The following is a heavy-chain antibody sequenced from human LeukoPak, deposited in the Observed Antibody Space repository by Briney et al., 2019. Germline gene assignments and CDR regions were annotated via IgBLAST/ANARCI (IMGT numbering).Heavy chain of an antibody. CDR2: KKQDGSAK. V-gene: IGHV3-7*01. CDR3: ARDQDEDIVVVPAAPA. Sequence: PGGSSRVSCASSGLTLCSYWMSGVRQAPVKWLVWVANKKQDGSAKDYVDSVKGRFTISREYAKNSLYLQMNSLRAEDTAVYYCARDQDEDIVVVPAAPAWGQGTMVTVSS. D-gene: IGHD2-2*01. J-gene: IGHJ3*01. CDR1: GLTLCSYW.